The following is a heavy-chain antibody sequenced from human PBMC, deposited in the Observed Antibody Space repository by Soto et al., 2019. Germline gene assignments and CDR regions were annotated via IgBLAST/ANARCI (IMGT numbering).Heavy chain of an antibody. J-gene: IGHJ3*02. CDR3: ARPYIWGTYRYDAFDI. Sequence: SETLSLTCTVSGGSISSYYWSWIRQPPGKGLEWIGYIYYSGNTNYNPSLKSRVSISVDTSNNQLSLDLSSVTAADTAVYYCARPYIWGTYRYDAFDIWGQGTMVTVSS. V-gene: IGHV4-59*08. CDR1: GGSISSYY. D-gene: IGHD3-16*02. CDR2: IYYSGNT.